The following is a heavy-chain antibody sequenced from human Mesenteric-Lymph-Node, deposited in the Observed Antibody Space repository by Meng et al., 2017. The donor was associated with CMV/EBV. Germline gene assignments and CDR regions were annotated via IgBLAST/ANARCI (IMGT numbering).Heavy chain of an antibody. Sequence: GESLKISCAASGFTFSSYEMNWVRQAPGKGLEWISYISSSGGTKHYADSVKGRFTISRDNAKNSVYLQMNSLRAEDTAVYYCARGAVAVIYWGQGTLVTVSS. CDR2: ISSSGGTK. V-gene: IGHV3-48*03. J-gene: IGHJ4*02. D-gene: IGHD6-19*01. CDR3: ARGAVAVIY. CDR1: GFTFSSYE.